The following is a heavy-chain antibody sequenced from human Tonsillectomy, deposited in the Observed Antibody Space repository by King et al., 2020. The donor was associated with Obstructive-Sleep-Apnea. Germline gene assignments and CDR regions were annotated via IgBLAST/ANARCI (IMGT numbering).Heavy chain of an antibody. D-gene: IGHD5-24*01. Sequence: VQLVQSGAEVKKPGESLKISCKGSGYSFTSYWIGWVRQMPGKGLEWMGIIYPGDSDTRYSPSFQGQFPISPDNSLSTAYLQWSSLKASDTAMYYCARVATKPQGHAFDIWGQGTMVTVSS. CDR1: GYSFTSYW. V-gene: IGHV5-51*01. J-gene: IGHJ3*02. CDR2: IYPGDSDT. CDR3: ARVATKPQGHAFDI.